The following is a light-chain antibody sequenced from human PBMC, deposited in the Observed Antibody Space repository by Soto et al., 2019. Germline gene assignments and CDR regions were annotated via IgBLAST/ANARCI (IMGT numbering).Light chain of an antibody. CDR2: AAS. J-gene: IGKJ1*01. CDR1: QSLSSY. V-gene: IGKV1-39*01. CDR3: QQSYSTPVA. Sequence: DIQMTQSPSSLSASVGDRVTITCRASQSLSSYLNWYQQKPGKAPKLLISAASSLQSGVPSRFSGSGSGTDFTLTISSLQPEDFATYYCQQSYSTPVAFGQGTKVEIK.